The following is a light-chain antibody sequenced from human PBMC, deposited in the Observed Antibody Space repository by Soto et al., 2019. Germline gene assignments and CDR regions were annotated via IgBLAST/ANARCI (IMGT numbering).Light chain of an antibody. CDR3: QQYDNWPLT. CDR2: GTS. J-gene: IGKJ1*01. CDR1: QSISSK. V-gene: IGKV3D-15*01. Sequence: EIVMTQSPATLSVSPGERATLSCRASQSISSKVAWYQQKPGQAPRLLIYGTSTRATGIPASFSGSGSGTEFTLTISSLQYEDFAVYYCQQYDNWPLTFGQGTKVDIK.